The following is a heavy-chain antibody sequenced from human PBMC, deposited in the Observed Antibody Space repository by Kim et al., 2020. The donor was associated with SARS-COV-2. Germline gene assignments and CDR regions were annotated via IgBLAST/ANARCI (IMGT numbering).Heavy chain of an antibody. CDR3: AREMGYYDSSGYSNFDY. Sequence: LQGRVTMTTDTSTSTAYMELRSLRSDDTAVYYCAREMGYYDSSGYSNFDYWGQGTLVTVSS. J-gene: IGHJ4*02. D-gene: IGHD3-22*01. V-gene: IGHV1-18*01.